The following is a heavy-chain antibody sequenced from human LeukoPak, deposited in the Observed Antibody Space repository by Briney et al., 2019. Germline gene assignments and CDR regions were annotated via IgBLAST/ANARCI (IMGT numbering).Heavy chain of an antibody. Sequence: GGSLRLSCAASGFSFSHFAMHWVRQAPGKGLEWVAVISYDGRTKIYADSVKDRFTFSRDNSQNTLSLQMDSLRPEDTAIYYCAKDAGYYDTSGESLDHWGQGTLVTVSS. J-gene: IGHJ4*02. CDR2: ISYDGRTK. CDR1: GFSFSHFA. D-gene: IGHD3-22*01. CDR3: AKDAGYYDTSGESLDH. V-gene: IGHV3-30*18.